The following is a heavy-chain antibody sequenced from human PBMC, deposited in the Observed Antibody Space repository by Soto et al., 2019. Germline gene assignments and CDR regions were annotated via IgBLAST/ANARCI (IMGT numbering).Heavy chain of an antibody. CDR1: GFTFSTYG. CDR3: AKEVSSGWYHFDY. D-gene: IGHD6-19*01. CDR2: ISFDGSYK. J-gene: IGHJ4*02. Sequence: QVQLVECGGGVVQPGRSLRLSCVASGFTFSTYGMHWVRQAPGKGLEWVAIISFDGSYKYYADSVKGRFTISRDNSKNTLYLQMNSLRGEDTAVFYCAKEVSSGWYHFDYWGQGTLVTVSS. V-gene: IGHV3-30*18.